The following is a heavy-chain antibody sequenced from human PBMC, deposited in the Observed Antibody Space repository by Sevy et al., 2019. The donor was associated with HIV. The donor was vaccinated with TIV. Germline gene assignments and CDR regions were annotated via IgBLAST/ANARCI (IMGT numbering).Heavy chain of an antibody. CDR2: ISYDGSSK. V-gene: IGHV3-30-3*01. J-gene: IGHJ4*02. Sequence: GGSLRLSCAASGFTFSNYAMHWVRQSPGKGLEWVAVISYDGSSKTYAESVKGRFTISRGNSKNTLYLQMNTLRTEDTAMYYCARGRSYNHDYWGQGTLVTVSS. CDR3: ARGRSYNHDY. CDR1: GFTFSNYA. D-gene: IGHD1-1*01.